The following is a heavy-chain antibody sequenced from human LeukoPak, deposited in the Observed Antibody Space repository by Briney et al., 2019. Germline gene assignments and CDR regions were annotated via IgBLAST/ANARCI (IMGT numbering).Heavy chain of an antibody. D-gene: IGHD3-22*01. CDR1: GGSISSSSYY. J-gene: IGHJ4*02. Sequence: SETLSLTCTVSGGSISSSSYYWGWIRQPPGKGLEWIGSIYYSGSTYYNPSLKSRVTISVDTSKNQFSLKLSSVTAADTAVYYCARFPDYYYDSSGAGDYWGQGTLVTASS. V-gene: IGHV4-39*01. CDR3: ARFPDYYYDSSGAGDY. CDR2: IYYSGST.